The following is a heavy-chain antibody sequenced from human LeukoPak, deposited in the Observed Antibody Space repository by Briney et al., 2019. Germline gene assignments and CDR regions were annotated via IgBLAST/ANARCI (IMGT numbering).Heavy chain of an antibody. CDR3: VRDSSYYMDV. CDR1: GFTFSNYW. J-gene: IGHJ6*03. Sequence: QPGGSLRLSCAASGFTFSNYWTHWVRQVPGKGLVWVSRINIDGSNTIYADSVKGRFTISRDNAKNTLYLQMNSLRAEDTAIYYCVRDSSYYMDVWGKGTTVTVSS. D-gene: IGHD1-7*01. CDR2: INIDGSNT. V-gene: IGHV3-74*01.